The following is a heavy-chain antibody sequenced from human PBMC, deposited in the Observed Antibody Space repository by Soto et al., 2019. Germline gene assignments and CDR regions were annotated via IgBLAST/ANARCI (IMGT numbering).Heavy chain of an antibody. CDR1: GFTFNNFA. CDR2: ISGSAGST. V-gene: IGHV3-23*01. D-gene: IGHD1-26*01. J-gene: IGHJ4*02. CDR3: AKEDVGGYYYSGL. Sequence: EVPLLESGGGLVQPGGSLRLSCAASGFTFNNFAMTWVRQAPGKGLEWVSSISGSAGSTHYADSVRGRFTISRDNSKNTLYLQMNSLRAEDRAVYYCAKEDVGGYYYSGLWGQGTLVTVSS.